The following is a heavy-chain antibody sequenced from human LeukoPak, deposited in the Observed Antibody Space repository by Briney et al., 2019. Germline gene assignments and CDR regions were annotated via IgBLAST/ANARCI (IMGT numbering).Heavy chain of an antibody. CDR2: ILDGGSDT. J-gene: IGHJ4*02. V-gene: IGHV3-30*03. Sequence: PGGSLRLSCAASGFTFSSYGMHWVRQAPGKGLEWVAVILDGGSDTHYADSVKGRFTISRDNSKNTLYLQMNSLRAEDTAVYYCARDLVGGWDDSSGYYYGYFDYWGQGTLVTVSS. CDR3: ARDLVGGWDDSSGYYYGYFDY. CDR1: GFTFSSYG. D-gene: IGHD3-22*01.